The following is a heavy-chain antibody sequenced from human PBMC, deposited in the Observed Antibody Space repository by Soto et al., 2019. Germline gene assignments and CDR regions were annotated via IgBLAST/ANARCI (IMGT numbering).Heavy chain of an antibody. J-gene: IGHJ4*02. V-gene: IGHV3-30*18. D-gene: IGHD3-22*01. CDR3: AKDLPDGSSGYFGY. Sequence: PGGSLRLSCAASGFTFSSYGMHWVRQAPGKGLEWVAVISYDGSNKYYADSVKGRFTISRDNSKNTLYLQMNSLRAEDTAVYYCAKDLPDGSSGYFGYWGQGTLVTVSS. CDR1: GFTFSSYG. CDR2: ISYDGSNK.